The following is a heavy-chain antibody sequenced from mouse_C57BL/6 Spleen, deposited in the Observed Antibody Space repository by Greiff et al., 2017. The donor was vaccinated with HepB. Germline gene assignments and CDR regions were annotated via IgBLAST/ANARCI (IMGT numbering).Heavy chain of an antibody. CDR3: ARDSGGYDGRSYAMDY. CDR2: INYDGSST. D-gene: IGHD1-1*01. J-gene: IGHJ4*01. V-gene: IGHV5-16*01. CDR1: GFTFSDYY. Sequence: EVKVIESEGGLVQPGSSMKLSCTASGFTFSDYYMAWVRQVPEKGLEWVANINYDGSSTYYLDSLKSRFIISRDNAKNILYLQMSSLKSEDTATYYCARDSGGYDGRSYAMDYWGQGTSVTVSS.